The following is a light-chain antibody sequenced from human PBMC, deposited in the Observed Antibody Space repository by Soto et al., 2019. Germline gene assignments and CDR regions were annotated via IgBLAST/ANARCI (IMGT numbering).Light chain of an antibody. J-gene: IGKJ4*01. CDR3: QQYGNSPLT. Sequence: EIVLTQSPATLSLSPGDKATISCRACQRVRIVYFAWYQPKPGQAPRVIIFGVSTRATAIPDRFSGSGSGTDFTLTISSLEPEDFALYYCQQYGNSPLTFGGGTKVDIK. CDR1: QRVRIVY. V-gene: IGKV3-20*01. CDR2: GVS.